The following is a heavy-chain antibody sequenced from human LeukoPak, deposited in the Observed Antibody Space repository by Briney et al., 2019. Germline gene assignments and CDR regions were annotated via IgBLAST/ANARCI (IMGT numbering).Heavy chain of an antibody. CDR3: ARANWGFAAYAFDI. V-gene: IGHV4-59*01. CDR2: IYYSGST. D-gene: IGHD7-27*01. J-gene: IGHJ3*02. CDR1: GGSISSYY. Sequence: PSETLSLTCTVSGGSISSYYWSWIRQPPGKGLEWIGYIYYSGSTNYNPSLKSRVTISVDTSKNQFSLKLSSVTAADTAVYCCARANWGFAAYAFDIWGQGTMVTVSS.